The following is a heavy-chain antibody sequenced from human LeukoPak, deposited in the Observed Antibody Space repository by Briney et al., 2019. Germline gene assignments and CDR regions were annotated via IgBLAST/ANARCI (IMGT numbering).Heavy chain of an antibody. CDR3: ARRWGPLGSYYYYYMDV. CDR1: GYTFTGYY. CDR2: INPNSGGT. Sequence: ASVKVSCKASGYTFTGYYMHWVRQAPGQGLEWMGWINPNSGGTNYAQKFQGGVTMTRDTSISTAYMELSRLRSDDTAVYYCARRWGPLGSYYYYYMDVRGKGTTVTISS. D-gene: IGHD3-16*01. V-gene: IGHV1-2*02. J-gene: IGHJ6*03.